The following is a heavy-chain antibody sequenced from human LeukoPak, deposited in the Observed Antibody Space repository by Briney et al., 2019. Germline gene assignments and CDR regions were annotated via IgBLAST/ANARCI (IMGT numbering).Heavy chain of an antibody. Sequence: GGSLRLSCAAPAFTFSSYWMSWVRQAPGKGLEWVANIKEDGSEKYYVDSVKGRFSISRDNAKNALYLQMNSLRAEDTAVYYCARRMVVAGPSEFDYWGQGTLVTVSS. CDR3: ARRMVVAGPSEFDY. CDR2: IKEDGSEK. J-gene: IGHJ4*02. CDR1: AFTFSSYW. D-gene: IGHD2-15*01. V-gene: IGHV3-7*04.